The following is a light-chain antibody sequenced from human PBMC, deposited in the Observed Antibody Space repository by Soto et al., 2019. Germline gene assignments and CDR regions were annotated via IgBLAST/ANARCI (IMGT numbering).Light chain of an antibody. Sequence: DIQMTQSPSTLSASVGDRVTITCRASQSISSWLAWYQQKPGKAPKLLIYDASSLESGVPSRFSGSGSGTDFTLTISSLQPEDVATYYCQKYNSATITFGQGTRLEIK. CDR2: DAS. J-gene: IGKJ5*01. CDR3: QKYNSATIT. CDR1: QSISSW. V-gene: IGKV1-5*01.